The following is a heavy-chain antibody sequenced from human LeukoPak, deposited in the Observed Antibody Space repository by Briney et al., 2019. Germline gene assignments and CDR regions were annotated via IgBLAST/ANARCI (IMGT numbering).Heavy chain of an antibody. J-gene: IGHJ4*02. CDR1: GGTCSSYA. V-gene: IGHV1-69*13. Sequence: GASVKVSCKGSGGTCSSYAISWVRQAPGQGLEWMGGIIPIFGTAIYAQKFQGSVTIPADESTSTAYMELSSLRSEDTAVYYCARAESYCSGGSCYFSGLYYWGQGTLVTVSS. CDR3: ARAESYCSGGSCYFSGLYY. D-gene: IGHD2-15*01. CDR2: IIPIFGTA.